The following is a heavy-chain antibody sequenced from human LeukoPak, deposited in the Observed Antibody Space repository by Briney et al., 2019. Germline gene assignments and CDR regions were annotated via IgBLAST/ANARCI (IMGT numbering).Heavy chain of an antibody. CDR1: GVTFSSYS. CDR3: ARGRLKKYDFWSGYHDY. J-gene: IGHJ4*02. CDR2: ITISSSYI. V-gene: IGHV3-21*01. D-gene: IGHD3-3*01. Sequence: GGSLRLSCAASGVTFSSYSMNWVRQAPGKGLEWVSSITISSSYIYYADSVKGRFTISRDNAKNSLYLQMNSLRAEDTAVYYCARGRLKKYDFWSGYHDYWGQGTLVTVSS.